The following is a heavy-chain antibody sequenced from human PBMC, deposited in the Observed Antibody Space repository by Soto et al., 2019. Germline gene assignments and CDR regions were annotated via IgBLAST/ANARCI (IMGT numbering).Heavy chain of an antibody. J-gene: IGHJ5*02. Sequence: QVQLQQWSAGLLKPSETLSRTCAVYGGSFSGYSWSWIRQPPGKGLEWIGEINHSGSTNYNPSLKSRVTISIDTSKNQFSLKLSSVTAADTAVYYCARAVGVLTAYWIDPWGQGTLVTVSS. V-gene: IGHV4-34*01. CDR1: GGSFSGYS. CDR3: ARAVGVLTAYWIDP. CDR2: INHSGST. D-gene: IGHD2-21*02.